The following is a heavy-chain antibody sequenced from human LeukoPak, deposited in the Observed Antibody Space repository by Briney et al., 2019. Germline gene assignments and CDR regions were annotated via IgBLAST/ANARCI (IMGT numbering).Heavy chain of an antibody. CDR2: IYHSGST. CDR3: ARDLGEYYDFWSGYYDY. V-gene: IGHV4-38-2*02. D-gene: IGHD3-3*01. J-gene: IGHJ4*02. Sequence: PSETLSLTCTVSGYSISSGYYWGWIRQPPGKGLEWIGSIYHSGSTYYNPSLKSRVTISVDTSKNQSSLKLSSVTAADTAVYYCARDLGEYYDFWSGYYDYWGQGTLVTVSS. CDR1: GYSISSGYY.